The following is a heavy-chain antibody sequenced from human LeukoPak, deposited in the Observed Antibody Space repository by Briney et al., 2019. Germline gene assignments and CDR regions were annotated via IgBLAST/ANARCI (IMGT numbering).Heavy chain of an antibody. D-gene: IGHD3-22*01. CDR3: ARARGYYDSSGYLPRRYYFDY. CDR2: IYYSGST. CDR1: GGSISSYY. V-gene: IGHV4-59*01. Sequence: SETLSLTCTVSGGSISSYYWSWIRQPPGKGLEWIGYIYYSGSTNYNPSLKSRVTISVDTSKNQFSLKLSSVTAADTAVYYCARARGYYDSSGYLPRRYYFDYWGQGTLVTVSS. J-gene: IGHJ4*02.